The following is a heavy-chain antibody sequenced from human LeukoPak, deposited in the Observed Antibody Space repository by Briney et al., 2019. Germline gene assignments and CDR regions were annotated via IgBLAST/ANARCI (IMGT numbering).Heavy chain of an antibody. Sequence: ASVKVSFKASGYTFTSYGISWVRQAPGQGLEWVGWISANNGDTDYAQKFQARVTMTTDTSTSTAYMELRSLRSDDTAVYYCARESHVSREDSWGQGTLVTVSS. CDR1: GYTFTSYG. CDR2: ISANNGDT. D-gene: IGHD1-26*01. J-gene: IGHJ4*02. V-gene: IGHV1-18*01. CDR3: ARESHVSREDS.